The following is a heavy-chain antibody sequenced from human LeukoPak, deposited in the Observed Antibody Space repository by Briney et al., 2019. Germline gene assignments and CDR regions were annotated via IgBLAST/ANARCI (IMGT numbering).Heavy chain of an antibody. J-gene: IGHJ5*02. D-gene: IGHD4-17*01. CDR1: GYTFTSYY. Sequence: ASVKVSCKASGYTFTSYYMHWVRQAPGQGLEWMGIINPSGGSTSYAQKFQGRVTMTRDTSTSTFYMELSSLRSEDTAVYYCARDPNDYGDYVGGLDNWFDPWGQGTLVTVSS. V-gene: IGHV1-46*01. CDR3: ARDPNDYGDYVGGLDNWFDP. CDR2: INPSGGST.